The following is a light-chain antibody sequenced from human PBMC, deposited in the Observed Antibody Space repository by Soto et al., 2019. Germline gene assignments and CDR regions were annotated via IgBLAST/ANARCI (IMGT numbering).Light chain of an antibody. CDR2: GAS. Sequence: EIVMTQSPATLSVSPGETATLSCRASQYVSNKVAWYQQKPGQAPSLLILGASTRATGVPARFSGSGSGTEFTLSISSLQSEDFAVYYCQQYGSSPITFGQGTRLE. V-gene: IGKV3-15*01. CDR3: QQYGSSPIT. CDR1: QYVSNK. J-gene: IGKJ5*01.